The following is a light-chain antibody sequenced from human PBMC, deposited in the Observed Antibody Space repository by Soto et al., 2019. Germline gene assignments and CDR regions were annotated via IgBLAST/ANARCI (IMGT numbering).Light chain of an antibody. CDR2: GVS. Sequence: DIVMTQYPANLSVSPGEGATLSCRASQSVGSNLAWYQQKPAQAPRLLIYGVSTRATGTPARFSGSGSGTVFTLTISRMEPEDFAVDYCQRYNNWLTFGGGTKVDIK. J-gene: IGKJ4*01. CDR3: QRYNNWLT. V-gene: IGKV3-15*01. CDR1: QSVGSN.